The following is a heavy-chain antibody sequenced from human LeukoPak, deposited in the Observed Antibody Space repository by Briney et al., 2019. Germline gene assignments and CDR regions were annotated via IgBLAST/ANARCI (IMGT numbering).Heavy chain of an antibody. CDR2: IYSGGST. J-gene: IGHJ4*02. CDR1: GFTDSSNY. V-gene: IGHV3-53*01. CDR3: AGAFYDY. Sequence: GGSLRLSCAASGFTDSSNYMSWVRQVPGKGLEWVSVIYSGGSTYYADSVKGRFTISRDNSKNTLYLQMNSLRAEDTAVYYCAGAFYDYWGQGTLVTVSS.